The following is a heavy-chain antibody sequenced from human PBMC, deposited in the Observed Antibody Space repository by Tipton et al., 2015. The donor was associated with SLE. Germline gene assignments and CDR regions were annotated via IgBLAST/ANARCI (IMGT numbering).Heavy chain of an antibody. CDR3: ARSSGDSLYYFNY. D-gene: IGHD2-15*01. V-gene: IGHV4-59*12. J-gene: IGHJ4*02. CDR2: IYHSGST. Sequence: TLSLTCTVTGGSSSSCYCKWVRQPPGRGREWIGFIYHSGSTYYNPSLESRVTISQDRSKNQFSLKLSSVTAADTAVYYCARSSGDSLYYFNYWGQGTLVSVSS. CDR1: GGSSSSCY.